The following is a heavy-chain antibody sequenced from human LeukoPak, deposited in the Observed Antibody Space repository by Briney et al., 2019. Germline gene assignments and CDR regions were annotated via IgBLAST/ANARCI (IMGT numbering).Heavy chain of an antibody. D-gene: IGHD1/OR15-1a*01. Sequence: SETLSLTCSVSVGSISSSKWWSWVRQSPVKGLEWIGEIYLYGTTNYNPSFTSRVTMSVDRSRNQFSLKLTSVTAADTAVYYCARQKWEQQGRDYYFNGLDVWGPGTTVIVSS. CDR3: ARQKWEQQGRDYYFNGLDV. CDR2: IYLYGTT. V-gene: IGHV4-4*02. CDR1: VGSISSSKW. J-gene: IGHJ6*02.